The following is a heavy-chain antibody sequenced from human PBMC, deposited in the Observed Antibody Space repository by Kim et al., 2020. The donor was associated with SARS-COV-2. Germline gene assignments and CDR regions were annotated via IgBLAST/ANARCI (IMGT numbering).Heavy chain of an antibody. D-gene: IGHD4-4*01. CDR1: GGSFSGYY. CDR3: ARVKRRDRNYRNYYYGMDV. J-gene: IGHJ6*02. CDR2: INHSGST. V-gene: IGHV4-34*01. Sequence: SETLSLTCAVYGGSFSGYYWSWIRQPPGKGLEWIGEINHSGSTNYNPSLKSRVTISVDTSKNQFSLKLSSVTAADTAVYYCARVKRRDRNYRNYYYGMDVWGQGTTVTVSS.